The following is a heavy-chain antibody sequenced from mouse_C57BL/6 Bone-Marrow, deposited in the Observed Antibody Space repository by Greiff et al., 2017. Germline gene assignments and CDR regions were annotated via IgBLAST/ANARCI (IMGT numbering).Heavy chain of an antibody. CDR1: GYTFTSYW. D-gene: IGHD2-4*01. Sequence: QVQLQQPGAELVKPGASVKLSCKASGYTFTSYWMQWVKQRPGQGLEWIGEIDPSDSSTNYNQKFKGQATLTVDTSSSTAYMQLSSLTSEDAAVDYCAREEDYDLARDYWGQGTSVTVSS. V-gene: IGHV1-50*01. CDR3: AREEDYDLARDY. CDR2: IDPSDSST. J-gene: IGHJ4*01.